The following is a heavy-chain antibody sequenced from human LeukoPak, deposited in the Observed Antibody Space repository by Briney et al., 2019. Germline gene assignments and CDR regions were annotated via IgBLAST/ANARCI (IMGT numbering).Heavy chain of an antibody. D-gene: IGHD1-26*01. V-gene: IGHV1-69*04. Sequence: VASVKVSCKASGGTFSSYAISWVRQAPGQGLEWMGRIIPILGIANYAQKFQGRVTITADKSTSTAYMELNSLGSEDTAVYYCNMYSGSYYNDYWGQGTLVTVSS. CDR1: GGTFSSYA. CDR3: NMYSGSYYNDY. J-gene: IGHJ4*02. CDR2: IIPILGIA.